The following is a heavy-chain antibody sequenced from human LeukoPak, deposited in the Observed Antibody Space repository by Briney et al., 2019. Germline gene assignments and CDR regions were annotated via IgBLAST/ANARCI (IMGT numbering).Heavy chain of an antibody. V-gene: IGHV4-39*07. CDR1: GGSISSSSYY. Sequence: PSETLSLTCTVSGGSISSSSYYWGWIRQPPGKGLEWIGSIYYSGSTYYNPSLKSRVTMSVDTSKNQFSLKLSSVTAVDTAVYYCARLGMSRPLYYFDYWGQGTLVTVSS. J-gene: IGHJ4*02. CDR2: IYYSGST. D-gene: IGHD1-14*01. CDR3: ARLGMSRPLYYFDY.